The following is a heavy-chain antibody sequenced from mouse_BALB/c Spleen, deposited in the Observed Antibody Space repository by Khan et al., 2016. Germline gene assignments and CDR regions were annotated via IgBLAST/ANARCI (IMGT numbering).Heavy chain of an antibody. CDR3: ARMGGNYHYYYAMDY. CDR2: IWWDDDK. J-gene: IGHJ4*01. CDR1: EFSLSTSGMG. V-gene: IGHV8-8*01. D-gene: IGHD2-1*01. Sequence: QVTLKESGPGILQPSQTLSLTCSFSEFSLSTSGMGVGWIRQPSGKGLEWLAHIWWDDDKRYNPALKSRLTISKDTSSNQVFLKIASVDTADTATYYCARMGGNYHYYYAMDYWGQGTSVTVSS.